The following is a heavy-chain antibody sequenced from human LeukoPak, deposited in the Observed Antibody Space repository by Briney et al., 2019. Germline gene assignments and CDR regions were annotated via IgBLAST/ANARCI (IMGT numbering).Heavy chain of an antibody. CDR3: ASYNDYMAPYGMDV. J-gene: IGHJ6*02. CDR2: IKQDGSEK. Sequence: GGSLRLSCAASGFTFSSYWMSWVRQAPGKGLEWVANIKQDGSEKYYVDSVKGRFTISRDNAKNSLYLQMNSLRAEDTAVYYCASYNDYMAPYGMDVWGQGITVTVSS. D-gene: IGHD4-4*01. CDR1: GFTFSSYW. V-gene: IGHV3-7*01.